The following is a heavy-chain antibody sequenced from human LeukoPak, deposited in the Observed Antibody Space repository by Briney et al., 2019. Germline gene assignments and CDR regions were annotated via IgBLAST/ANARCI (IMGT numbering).Heavy chain of an antibody. J-gene: IGHJ4*02. CDR1: GFTFSSYA. CDR2: ISSNWGST. D-gene: IGHD4-23*01. Sequence: GGSLRLSCAASGFTFSSYAMHWVRQAPGKGLEYVSAISSNWGSTYYANSVKGRFTISRDNSKNTLYLQMGSLRAEDMAVYYCARVHDRWHAPDYWGQGTLVTVSS. CDR3: ARVHDRWHAPDY. V-gene: IGHV3-64*01.